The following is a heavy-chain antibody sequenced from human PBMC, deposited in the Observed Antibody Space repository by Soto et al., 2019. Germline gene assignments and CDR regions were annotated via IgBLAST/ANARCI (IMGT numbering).Heavy chain of an antibody. V-gene: IGHV1-3*01. CDR1: GYTFTSYA. CDR3: ARGSIAAAGRLDP. J-gene: IGHJ5*02. Sequence: GASVKGSCKAAGYTFTSYAMHWVRQAPGQRLEWMGWINAGNGNTKYSQKFQGRVTITRDTSASTAYMELSSLRSEDTAVYYCARGSIAAAGRLDPWGQGTLVTVSS. CDR2: INAGNGNT. D-gene: IGHD6-13*01.